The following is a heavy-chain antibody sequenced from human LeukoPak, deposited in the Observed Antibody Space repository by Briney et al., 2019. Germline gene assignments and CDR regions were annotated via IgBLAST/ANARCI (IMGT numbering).Heavy chain of an antibody. CDR1: GYTFTSYY. CDR3: ARGLGVAAAGTGYYYGMDV. Sequence: ASVKVSCKAFGYTFTSYYMHWVRQAPGQGLEWMGITNPSGGSTRYAQKFQGRVTMTRDTSTSTVYMELSSLRSEDTGVYYCARGLGVAAAGTGYYYGMDVWGQGTTVTVSS. V-gene: IGHV1-46*01. D-gene: IGHD6-13*01. J-gene: IGHJ6*02. CDR2: TNPSGGST.